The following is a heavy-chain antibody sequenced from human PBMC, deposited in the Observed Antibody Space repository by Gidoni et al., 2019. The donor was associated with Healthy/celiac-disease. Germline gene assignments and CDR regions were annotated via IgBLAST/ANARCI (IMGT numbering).Heavy chain of an antibody. CDR1: GFPVSSNY. Sequence: EVQLVESGGGLVQPGGSLRLSCAASGFPVSSNYMSWVRQAPGKGLEWVSVIYSGGSTYYADSVKGRFTISRDNSKNTLYLQMNSLRAEDTAVYYCARDPFGGNFGAFDIWGQGTMVTVSS. J-gene: IGHJ3*02. V-gene: IGHV3-66*01. CDR2: IYSGGST. CDR3: ARDPFGGNFGAFDI. D-gene: IGHD2-21*02.